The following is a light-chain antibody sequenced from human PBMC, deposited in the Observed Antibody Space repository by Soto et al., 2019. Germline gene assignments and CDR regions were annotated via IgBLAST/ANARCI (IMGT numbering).Light chain of an antibody. Sequence: EIVLTQSPGSLSLSPGERATLSCRASQSVSSPCFAWYQQRPGQAPRLLMYGASSMAPGIPERFSGSGSWTDFSLTISRLEPDDFAVEDCEQFDSSVTFGQGTKVEIK. CDR1: QSVSSPC. CDR2: GAS. J-gene: IGKJ1*01. V-gene: IGKV3-20*01. CDR3: EQFDSSVT.